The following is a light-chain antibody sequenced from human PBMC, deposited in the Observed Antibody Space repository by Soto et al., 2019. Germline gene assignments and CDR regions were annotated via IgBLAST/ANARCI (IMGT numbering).Light chain of an antibody. CDR1: QGISSW. V-gene: IGKV1-12*01. J-gene: IGKJ1*01. Sequence: DIQMTQSPSSVSASVGDRVTITCRASQGISSWLAWFQQKPGKAPKLLSYASSSLYSGVPSRFSGSGSGTDFTLTISSLEPEDSATYYCQQASSFPRTFGQGTKVEIK. CDR2: ASS. CDR3: QQASSFPRT.